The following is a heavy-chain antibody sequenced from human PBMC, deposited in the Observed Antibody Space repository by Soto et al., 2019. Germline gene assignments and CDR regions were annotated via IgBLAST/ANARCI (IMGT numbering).Heavy chain of an antibody. D-gene: IGHD1-20*01. CDR1: GGSFSGYY. Sequence: QVQLQQWGAGLLKPSETLSLTCAVYGGSFSGYYWSWIRQPPGKGLEWIGEINHSGSTNYNPSLKSRVTISVGTSKNQVSLKLSSVTAADTAVYYCARWPNWKRGYYYYGMDVWGQGTTVTVSS. J-gene: IGHJ6*02. CDR3: ARWPNWKRGYYYYGMDV. CDR2: INHSGST. V-gene: IGHV4-34*01.